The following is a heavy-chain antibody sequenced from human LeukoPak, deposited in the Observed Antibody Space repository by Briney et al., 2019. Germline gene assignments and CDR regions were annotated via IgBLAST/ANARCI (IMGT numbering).Heavy chain of an antibody. Sequence: SVKVSCKASGGTFSSYAISWVRQAPGQGLEWMGRIIPIFGTANYAQKFQGRVTITTDESTSTAYMELSSLRSEDTAVYYCARYTQLERLAWFDPXGQGXXXTV. CDR2: IIPIFGTA. D-gene: IGHD1-1*01. J-gene: IGHJ5*02. CDR3: ARYTQLERLAWFDP. CDR1: GGTFSSYA. V-gene: IGHV1-69*05.